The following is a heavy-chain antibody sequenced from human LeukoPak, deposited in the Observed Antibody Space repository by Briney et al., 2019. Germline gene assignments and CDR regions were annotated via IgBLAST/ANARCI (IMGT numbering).Heavy chain of an antibody. CDR2: IIPIFGTA. Sequence: SVKVSCKASGGTFSSYAISWVRQAPGQGLECMGGIIPIFGTANYAQKFQGRVTITTDESTSTAYMELSSLRSEDTAVYYCARSLRYFDWLLYDYRGQGTLVTVSS. D-gene: IGHD3-9*01. CDR1: GGTFSSYA. V-gene: IGHV1-69*05. CDR3: ARSLRYFDWLLYDY. J-gene: IGHJ4*02.